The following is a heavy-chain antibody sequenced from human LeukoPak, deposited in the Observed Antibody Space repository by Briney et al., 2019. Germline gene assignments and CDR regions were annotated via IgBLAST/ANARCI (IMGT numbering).Heavy chain of an antibody. J-gene: IGHJ4*02. D-gene: IGHD3-22*01. Sequence: GGSLRLSCAASGFTFSSYSFNWVRQAPGKGLEWVANIKEDGSEKYYVDSVKGRFTISRDNAKNSLYLQMNSLRAEDTAVYYCARGRFNYDNSGYSFFYHWGQGTLVTVSS. CDR2: IKEDGSEK. CDR1: GFTFSSYS. CDR3: ARGRFNYDNSGYSFFYH. V-gene: IGHV3-7*01.